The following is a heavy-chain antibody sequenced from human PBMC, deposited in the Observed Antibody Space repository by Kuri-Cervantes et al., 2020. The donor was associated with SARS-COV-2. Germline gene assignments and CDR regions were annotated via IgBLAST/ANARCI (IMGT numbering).Heavy chain of an antibody. J-gene: IGHJ4*02. D-gene: IGHD4-17*01. CDR1: GFSLSTSGVG. V-gene: IGHV2-5*05. Sequence: SGPTLVKPTQTLTLTCTFSGFSLSTSGVGVGRIRQPPGKALEWLALIYWDDDKRYGPSLKSRLTITKDTSKNQVVLTMTNMDPVDTATYYCARTTVTTALDYWGQGTLVTVSS. CDR2: IYWDDDK. CDR3: ARTTVTTALDY.